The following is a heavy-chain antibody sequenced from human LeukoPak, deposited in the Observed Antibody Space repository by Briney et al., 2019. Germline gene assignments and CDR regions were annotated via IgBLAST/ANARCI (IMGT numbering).Heavy chain of an antibody. J-gene: IGHJ4*02. D-gene: IGHD2-15*01. CDR3: AREDCSGGSCYGYSDY. CDR2: ISGSGGKT. V-gene: IGHV3-23*01. Sequence: PGGSLRLSCAASGFTFSSYAMSWVRQAPGKGLEWVSAISGSGGKTYFADSVKGRFTISRDNSKNTLYLQMNSLRAEDTAVYYCAREDCSGGSCYGYSDYWGQGTLVTVSS. CDR1: GFTFSSYA.